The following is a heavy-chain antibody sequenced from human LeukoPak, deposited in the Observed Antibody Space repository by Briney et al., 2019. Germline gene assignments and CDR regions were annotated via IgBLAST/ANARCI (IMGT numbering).Heavy chain of an antibody. CDR2: INPNSGGT. CDR1: GYTFTGYY. CDR3: ARDGAKRDGYKPLDY. V-gene: IGHV1-2*02. D-gene: IGHD5-24*01. J-gene: IGHJ4*02. Sequence: ASVKVSCKASGYTFTGYYMHWVRQAPGQGLEWMGWINPNSGGTNYAQKFQGRVTMTRDTSISTAYMELSRLRSDDTAVYYCARDGAKRDGYKPLDYWGQGTLVTVSS.